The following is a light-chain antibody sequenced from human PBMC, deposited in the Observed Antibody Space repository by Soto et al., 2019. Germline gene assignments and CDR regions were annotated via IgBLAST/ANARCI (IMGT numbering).Light chain of an antibody. CDR1: QGITSW. CDR2: RAS. CDR3: QQTTTFPLT. V-gene: IGKV1-12*01. J-gene: IGKJ4*01. Sequence: DIQMTQSPSSMSASVGDRVTITCRASQGITSWLAWYQQKPGKAPKLLIYRASNLQSGVPSRFSGSGSGTDFTLTISGLQPADFATYYCQQTTTFPLTFGGGTKVDIK.